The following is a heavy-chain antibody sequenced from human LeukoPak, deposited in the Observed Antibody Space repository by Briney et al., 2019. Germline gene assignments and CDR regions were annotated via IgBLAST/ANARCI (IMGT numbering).Heavy chain of an antibody. CDR1: GFTFTNYI. CDR2: ISSSGSNI. Sequence: PGGSLRLSCAASGFTFTNYIFAWVRQAPGKGLEWVSSISSSGSNIYYADSMKGRFTVSRGNAKNSLYLQMNSLRAEDTAVYFCARYYLESSGYSPFFDYWGQGTLVTVSS. V-gene: IGHV3-21*01. D-gene: IGHD3-22*01. CDR3: ARYYLESSGYSPFFDY. J-gene: IGHJ4*02.